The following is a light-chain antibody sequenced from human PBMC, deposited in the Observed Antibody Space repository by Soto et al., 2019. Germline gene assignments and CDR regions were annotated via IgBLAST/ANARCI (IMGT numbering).Light chain of an antibody. CDR3: AQRVWPWT. CDR1: QSVSSQ. V-gene: IGKV3-11*01. Sequence: EIVLTQSPATLSLSPGERATLSCRASQSVSSQLAWYQHKPGQAPRLLIYDASNRATGIPDRFSGSVSGTDFTLTISSLEPEDFAVYYCAQRVWPWTVVQGTKVDIK. J-gene: IGKJ1*01. CDR2: DAS.